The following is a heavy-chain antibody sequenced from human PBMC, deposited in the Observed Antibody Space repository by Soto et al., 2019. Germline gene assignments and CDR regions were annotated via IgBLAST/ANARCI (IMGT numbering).Heavy chain of an antibody. CDR2: IHYSGST. Sequence: QVQLQESGPGLVKPSQTLSLTCTVSGGSISSGGYYWSWIRQHPGKGLEWIGYIHYSGSTYYNPSLKSRVTISVDTSKNQFSLKLNSVTAADTAVYYCARPRGYSGSEPMAFDPWGQGTLVTVSS. D-gene: IGHD5-12*01. CDR3: ARPRGYSGSEPMAFDP. CDR1: GGSISSGGYY. J-gene: IGHJ5*02. V-gene: IGHV4-31*03.